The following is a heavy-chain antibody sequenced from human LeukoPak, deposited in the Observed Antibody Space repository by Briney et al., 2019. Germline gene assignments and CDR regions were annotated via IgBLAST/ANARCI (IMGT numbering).Heavy chain of an antibody. D-gene: IGHD6-13*01. Sequence: ASVKVSCKASGYTFTGYYMHWVRQAPGQGLEWMGWINPNSGGTNYAQKFQGRVTMTRDTSISTAYMELSRLRSDDTAVYYCARDTHGTYSSSWYYYYYGMDVWGQGTTVTVSS. CDR3: ARDTHGTYSSSWYYYYYGMDV. CDR1: GYTFTGYY. J-gene: IGHJ6*02. V-gene: IGHV1-2*02. CDR2: INPNSGGT.